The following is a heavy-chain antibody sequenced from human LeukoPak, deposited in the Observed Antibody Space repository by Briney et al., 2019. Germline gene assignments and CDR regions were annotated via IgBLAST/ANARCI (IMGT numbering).Heavy chain of an antibody. J-gene: IGHJ6*03. Sequence: GGSLRLSCAASGFTFSIYAMHWVRQAPGKGLEYVSAISSNGVSTYYANSVKGRFTISRDNAKNTLYLQMNSLRAEDTAVYYCARDEIDYGDYGYYYYYMDVWGKGTTVTVSS. D-gene: IGHD4-17*01. CDR3: ARDEIDYGDYGYYYYYMDV. CDR2: ISSNGVST. V-gene: IGHV3-64*01. CDR1: GFTFSIYA.